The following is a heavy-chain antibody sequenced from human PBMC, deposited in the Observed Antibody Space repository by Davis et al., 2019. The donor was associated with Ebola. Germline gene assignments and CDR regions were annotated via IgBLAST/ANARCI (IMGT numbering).Heavy chain of an antibody. J-gene: IGHJ6*02. CDR3: SRGGETVTGTASHGMDV. CDR1: GFTFSSYA. Sequence: GGSLRLSCAASGFTFSSYAMSWVRQAPGKGLEWVSAISCSGGSTYYADSVKGRFTISRDNSKNTLYLQMDSLTAEDTAVYYCSRGGETVTGTASHGMDVWGQGTTVTVSS. V-gene: IGHV3-23*01. D-gene: IGHD1-14*01. CDR2: ISCSGGST.